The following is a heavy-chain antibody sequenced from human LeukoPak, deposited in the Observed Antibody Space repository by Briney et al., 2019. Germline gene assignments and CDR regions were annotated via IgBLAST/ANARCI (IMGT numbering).Heavy chain of an antibody. CDR1: GFTFTNYA. V-gene: IGHV3-74*01. CDR2: ISSGGSST. J-gene: IGHJ4*02. CDR3: ARDYGEGGYYFDY. D-gene: IGHD4-17*01. Sequence: PGGSLRLSCAASGFTFTNYAMTWVRQAPGKGLVWLSRISSGGSSTNYADSVKGRFTISRDNTKNTLYLQMTMLGAEDTAVYYCARDYGEGGYYFDYWGQGTLVTVSS.